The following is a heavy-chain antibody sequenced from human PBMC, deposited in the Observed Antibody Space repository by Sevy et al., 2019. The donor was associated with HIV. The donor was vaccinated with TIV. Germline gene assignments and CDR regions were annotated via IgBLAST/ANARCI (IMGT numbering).Heavy chain of an antibody. J-gene: IGHJ4*01. CDR1: GGIFRSNA. CDR3: ARDKYYYVSGSFDY. Sequence: AAVKVSCKASGGIFRSNAISWVGQAPGQGLEWMGGIIAVFGTTNYAQKFQGRVTVSADESRSTAYMELSSLRSEDTVVYYCARDKYYYVSGSFDYWGQGTEVTVS. V-gene: IGHV1-69*13. CDR2: IIAVFGTT. D-gene: IGHD3-10*01.